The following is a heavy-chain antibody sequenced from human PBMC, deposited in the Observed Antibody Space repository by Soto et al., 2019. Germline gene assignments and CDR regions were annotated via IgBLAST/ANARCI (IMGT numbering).Heavy chain of an antibody. CDR1: GYSFTRYW. CDR2: IYPGDSDT. J-gene: IGHJ5*02. D-gene: IGHD6-19*01. V-gene: IGHV5-51*01. CDR3: ARHGPSDRGSGWYTDWFDP. Sequence: AESLNISCKVSGYSFTRYWIVWVLQMPGKGLEWMGIIYPGDSDTRYSPSFQGQVTISADKSISTAYLQWSSLKASDTAMYYCARHGPSDRGSGWYTDWFDPWGQGTMVTVSS.